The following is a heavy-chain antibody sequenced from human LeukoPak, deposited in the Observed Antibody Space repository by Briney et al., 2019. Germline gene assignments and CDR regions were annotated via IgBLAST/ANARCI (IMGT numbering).Heavy chain of an antibody. D-gene: IGHD1-26*01. CDR3: AAFGVGSGSYPFDS. Sequence: SVKVFCKSSGDTFHNYNVNWVREAPREGLEWMVRIIPVFGTTSYAMNFLGRVTITTDESKTTVYMDLSSLRSDDTAVYYCAAFGVGSGSYPFDSWGQGTLVTVSS. CDR1: GDTFHNYN. CDR2: IIPVFGTT. J-gene: IGHJ4*02. V-gene: IGHV1-69*05.